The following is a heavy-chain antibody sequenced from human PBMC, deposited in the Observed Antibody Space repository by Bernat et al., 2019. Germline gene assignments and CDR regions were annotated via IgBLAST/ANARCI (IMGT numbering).Heavy chain of an antibody. CDR2: ISSSSSTI. D-gene: IGHD6-13*01. J-gene: IGHJ6*02. Sequence: EVQLVESGGGLVQPGGSLRLSCAASGFTFSSYSMNWVRQAPGKGLEWVSYISSSSSTIYYADSVKGRFTISRDNAKNSLYPQMNSLRAEDTAVYYCAIAAAGQYYYGMDVWGQGTTVTVSS. CDR1: GFTFSSYS. V-gene: IGHV3-48*01. CDR3: AIAAAGQYYYGMDV.